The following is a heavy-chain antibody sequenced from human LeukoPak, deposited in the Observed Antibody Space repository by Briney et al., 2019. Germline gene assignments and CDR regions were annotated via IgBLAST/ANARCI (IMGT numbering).Heavy chain of an antibody. CDR3: ARVVEAYSSSWFHPDPLDS. J-gene: IGHJ4*02. CDR2: ISSSSTYI. Sequence: GGSLRLSCAASGFTFSSYNMNWVRQAPGKGLEWVSSISSSSTYIYYADSVQGRFTISRDNAKNSLYLQMNSLRAEDTAVYYCARVVEAYSSSWFHPDPLDSWGQGTLVTVSS. V-gene: IGHV3-21*01. CDR1: GFTFSSYN. D-gene: IGHD6-13*01.